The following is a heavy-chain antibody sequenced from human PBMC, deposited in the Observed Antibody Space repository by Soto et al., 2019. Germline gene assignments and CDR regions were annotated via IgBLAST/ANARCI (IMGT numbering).Heavy chain of an antibody. Sequence: KPSETLSLTCAVYGGSFSGYYWSWIRQPPGKGLEWIGEINHSGSTNYNPSLKSRVTISVDTSKNQFSLKLSSVTAADTAVYYCARARPYSSSWTPWFDPWGQGTLVTVSS. V-gene: IGHV4-34*01. CDR1: GGSFSGYY. J-gene: IGHJ5*02. CDR3: ARARPYSSSWTPWFDP. D-gene: IGHD6-13*01. CDR2: INHSGST.